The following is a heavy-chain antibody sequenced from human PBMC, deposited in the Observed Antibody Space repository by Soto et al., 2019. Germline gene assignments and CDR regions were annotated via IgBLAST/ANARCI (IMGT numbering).Heavy chain of an antibody. CDR2: ISDDGSTA. Sequence: GGPLRLSCAVSGFTFSAYWMHWVRQVPGKGLTWVSRISDDGSTATYADSVKGRFVISRDNAKNSLYLEMNTLRVDDSGLYYCARGPRVSSTGTGAHWGRGTLVTVSS. CDR1: GFTFSAYW. J-gene: IGHJ4*02. V-gene: IGHV3-74*01. CDR3: ARGPRVSSTGTGAH. D-gene: IGHD1-1*01.